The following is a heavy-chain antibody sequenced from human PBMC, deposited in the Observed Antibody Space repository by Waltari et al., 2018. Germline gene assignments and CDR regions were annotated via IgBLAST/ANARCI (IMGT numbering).Heavy chain of an antibody. V-gene: IGHV4-4*02. Sequence: QLQLQESGPGLVKPSGTLSLSCAVSGDSVASPNWWSWVRPSPQRGLGWIGQVLSTGKTNYSPSFASRVTMSLDASNNQFSLKVTSATAADTAVYYCARDRGRGLYLDAWGPGTLVTVSP. J-gene: IGHJ5*02. CDR3: ARDRGRGLYLDA. CDR1: GDSVASPNW. D-gene: IGHD2-15*01. CDR2: VLSTGKT.